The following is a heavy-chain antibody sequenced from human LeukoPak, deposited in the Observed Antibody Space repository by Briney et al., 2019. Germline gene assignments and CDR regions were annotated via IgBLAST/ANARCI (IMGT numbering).Heavy chain of an antibody. D-gene: IGHD5-12*01. CDR2: IYYSGST. CDR1: GGSISSGGFY. J-gene: IGHJ4*02. V-gene: IGHV4-31*03. CDR3: ASSGYDWAFDY. Sequence: SETLSLTCTVSGGSISSGGFYCTWIRQHPGKGLEWIGSIYYSGSTYYNPSLKSRLTISVDTSKNQFSLKLSSVTAADTAVYYCASSGYDWAFDYWGQGTLVTVSS.